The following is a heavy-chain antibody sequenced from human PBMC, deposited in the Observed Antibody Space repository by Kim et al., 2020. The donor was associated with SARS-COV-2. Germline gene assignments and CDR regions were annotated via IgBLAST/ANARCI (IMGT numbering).Heavy chain of an antibody. J-gene: IGHJ6*02. CDR3: ARDRGGHYYYGMDV. V-gene: IGHV1-69*01. Sequence: AQKFQGRVTITADESTSTAYMELSSLRSEDTAVYYCARDRGGHYYYGMDVWGQGTTVTVSS. D-gene: IGHD2-15*01.